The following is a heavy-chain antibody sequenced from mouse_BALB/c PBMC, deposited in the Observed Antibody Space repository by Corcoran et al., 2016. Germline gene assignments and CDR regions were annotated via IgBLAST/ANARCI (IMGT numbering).Heavy chain of an antibody. Sequence: QVQLQQSGPELVKPGASVKISCKASGYSFTSYYIHWVKQRPGQGLEWIGWIFPGSGNTKYNEKFKGKATLTADTSPSTAYMQLSSLTSEDSAVYFCAKTARATYYFDYWGQGTTLTVSS. D-gene: IGHD3-2*01. J-gene: IGHJ2*01. CDR2: IFPGSGNT. CDR3: AKTARATYYFDY. V-gene: IGHV1-66*01. CDR1: GYSFTSYY.